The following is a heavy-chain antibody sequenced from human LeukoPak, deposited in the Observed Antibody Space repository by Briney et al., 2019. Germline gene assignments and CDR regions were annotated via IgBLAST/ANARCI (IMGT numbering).Heavy chain of an antibody. J-gene: IGHJ4*02. CDR1: GGSISNYY. V-gene: IGHV4-59*08. Sequence: SETLCLTCSVSGGSISNYYWSWIRQPPGKGLEWIGYIYNSGSTNYNPSLKSRVTISVDTSKNQFSLKVSSVTAADTAVYYCARHGGGYSFDYWGQGTLVPVSS. D-gene: IGHD5-24*01. CDR3: ARHGGGYSFDY. CDR2: IYNSGST.